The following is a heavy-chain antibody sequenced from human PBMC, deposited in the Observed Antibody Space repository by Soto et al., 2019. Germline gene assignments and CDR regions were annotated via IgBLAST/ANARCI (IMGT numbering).Heavy chain of an antibody. J-gene: IGHJ4*02. CDR2: IGGSGDDT. V-gene: IGHV3-23*01. CDR3: ARDIYYDASGYFDY. D-gene: IGHD3-22*01. CDR1: GFTFSSCA. Sequence: GGSLRLSCAASGFTFSSCAMSWVRQAPGKGLEWVSGIGGSGDDTEYTDSVKGRFTISRDNSKKTLYLHMNGLSAEDTAVYFCARDIYYDASGYFDYWGQGTQVTVS.